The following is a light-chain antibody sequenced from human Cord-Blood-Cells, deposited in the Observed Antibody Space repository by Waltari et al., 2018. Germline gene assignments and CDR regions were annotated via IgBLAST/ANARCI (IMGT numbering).Light chain of an antibody. CDR2: CAS. J-gene: IGKJ3*01. Sequence: DIVMTQSPDSLAVSLGERATINCKSSQSVLYSSNNQNYLACYQQNTGKPPKLLIYCASTRESGVPDRFSGSGSWTDFSLTISSLQAEDVAVYYCQQYYSTPFTFGPGTKVDIK. CDR3: QQYYSTPFT. CDR1: QSVLYSSNNQNY. V-gene: IGKV4-1*01.